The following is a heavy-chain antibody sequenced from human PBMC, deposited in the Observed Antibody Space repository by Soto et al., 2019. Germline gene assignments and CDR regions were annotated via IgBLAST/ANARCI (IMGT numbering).Heavy chain of an antibody. CDR3: AKDRGEEGLKFLEWFGGMDV. D-gene: IGHD3-3*01. CDR1: GFTVSNYW. J-gene: IGHJ6*02. Sequence: PGGSLRLSCAASGFTVSNYWMNWVRQAPGKGLVWVSHIKNDGTTSYADSVEGRSTVSRDDAKNSFYLQMNSLRADDTAVYYCAKDRGEEGLKFLEWFGGMDVWGHGTTVTVSS. V-gene: IGHV3-74*01. CDR2: IKNDGTT.